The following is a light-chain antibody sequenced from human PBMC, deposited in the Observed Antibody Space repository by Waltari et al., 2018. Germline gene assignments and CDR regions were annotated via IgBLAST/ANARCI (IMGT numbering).Light chain of an antibody. V-gene: IGLV2-11*01. J-gene: IGLJ1*01. CDR2: DVN. CDR1: SSDIGFYNY. CDR3: SSYAGSSTFI. Sequence: QAALTQPPSVSGSPGQPVTISCTGRSSDIGFYNYVSWYQHHPGKAPKLMIFDVNKRPSGVSDRFSGSKSGNTASLTISGLQGEEEADYFCSSYAGSSTFIFGSGT.